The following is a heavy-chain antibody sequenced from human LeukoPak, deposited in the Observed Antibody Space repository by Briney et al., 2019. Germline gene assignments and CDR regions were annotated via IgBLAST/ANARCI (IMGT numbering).Heavy chain of an antibody. D-gene: IGHD2-21*01. CDR1: GYTFTSYG. J-gene: IGHJ4*02. CDR2: ISAYNGNT. CDR3: ARDSRSYCGGDCYADY. Sequence: ASVKVSCKASGYTFTSYGISWVRQAPGQGLEWMGWISAYNGNTNYAQKLQGRVTMTTDTSTSTAYMELRSLRSDDTAVYYRARDSRSYCGGDCYADYWGQGTLVTVSS. V-gene: IGHV1-18*01.